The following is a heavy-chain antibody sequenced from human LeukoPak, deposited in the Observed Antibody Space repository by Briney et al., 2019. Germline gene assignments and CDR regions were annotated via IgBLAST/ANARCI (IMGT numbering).Heavy chain of an antibody. D-gene: IGHD2-2*02. J-gene: IGHJ3*02. CDR2: INPNSGGT. V-gene: IGHV1-2*02. Sequence: ASVKVSCKASGYTFTGYYMHWVRQAPGQGLEWMGWINPNSGGTNYAQEFQGRVTMTRDTSISTAYMELSRLRSDDTAVYYCAELRLYCSSTSCYKGAFDIWGQGTMVTVSS. CDR1: GYTFTGYY. CDR3: AELRLYCSSTSCYKGAFDI.